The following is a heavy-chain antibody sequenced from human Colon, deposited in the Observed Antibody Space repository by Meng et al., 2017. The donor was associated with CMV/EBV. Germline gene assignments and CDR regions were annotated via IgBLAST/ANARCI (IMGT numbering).Heavy chain of an antibody. Sequence: GGSLRLSCAASGFSFGSYEMNWVRQAPGKGLEWVANIKQDGGEKYYADSVKGRFTISRDNSKNTLYLQMNSLRAEDTAVYYCAKVSAGYDILTGYLYFDYWGQGTLVTVSS. J-gene: IGHJ4*02. CDR1: GFSFGSYE. D-gene: IGHD3-9*01. CDR2: IKQDGGEK. CDR3: AKVSAGYDILTGYLYFDY. V-gene: IGHV3-7*03.